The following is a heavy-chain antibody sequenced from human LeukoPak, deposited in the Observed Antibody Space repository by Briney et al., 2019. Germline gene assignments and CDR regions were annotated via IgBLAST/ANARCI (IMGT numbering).Heavy chain of an antibody. J-gene: IGHJ4*02. Sequence: GESLKISCKGSGYSFTSYWIGWVRQMPGKGLEWMGIIYPGDSDTRYSPSFQGQVTISADKSISTAYLQWSSLKASDTAMYYCARQDSSGYYYGSEFSRFFDYWGQGTLVTVSS. CDR1: GYSFTSYW. CDR3: ARQDSSGYYYGSEFSRFFDY. V-gene: IGHV5-51*01. D-gene: IGHD3-22*01. CDR2: IYPGDSDT.